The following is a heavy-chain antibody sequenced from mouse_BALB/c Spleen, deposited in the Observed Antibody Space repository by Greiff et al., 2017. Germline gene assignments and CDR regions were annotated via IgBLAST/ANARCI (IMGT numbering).Heavy chain of an antibody. CDR1: GYTFTSYW. CDR2: INPSTGYT. Sequence: VQVVESGAELAKPGASVKMSCKASGYTFTSYWMHWVKQRPGQGLEWIGYINPSTGYTEYNQKFKDKATLTADKSSSTAYMQLSSLTSEDSAVYYCARSNWDGPFDYWGQGTTLTVSS. CDR3: ARSNWDGPFDY. D-gene: IGHD4-1*02. J-gene: IGHJ2*01. V-gene: IGHV1-7*01.